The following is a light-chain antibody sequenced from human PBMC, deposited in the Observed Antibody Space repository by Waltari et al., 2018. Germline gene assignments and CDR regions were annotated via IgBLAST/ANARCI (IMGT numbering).Light chain of an antibody. V-gene: IGKV1-39*01. CDR3: QQSYTTPWT. J-gene: IGKJ1*01. Sequence: DIQMTQSPSSLSASVGDRVAIACRASQTMTNNLNWYQQKPGKAPKVLIYAASSLQSGVPARFSGSGSGTNFTLTISSLQPEDFATYYCQQSYTTPWTFGQGTKVEIK. CDR1: QTMTNN. CDR2: AAS.